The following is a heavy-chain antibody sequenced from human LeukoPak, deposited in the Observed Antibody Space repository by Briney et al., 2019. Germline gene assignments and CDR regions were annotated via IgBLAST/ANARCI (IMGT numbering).Heavy chain of an antibody. Sequence: SQTLSLTCAISGDSVSSNSAGWNWLRQSPSRGLEWLGRTYYRSNWYNDYAESVKGRITINPDTSKNQFSLQLNSVTPEDTAVYYCAREIAVAGPFDYWGQGTLVTVSS. CDR2: TYYRSNWYN. CDR1: GDSVSSNSAG. J-gene: IGHJ4*02. CDR3: AREIAVAGPFDY. D-gene: IGHD6-19*01. V-gene: IGHV6-1*01.